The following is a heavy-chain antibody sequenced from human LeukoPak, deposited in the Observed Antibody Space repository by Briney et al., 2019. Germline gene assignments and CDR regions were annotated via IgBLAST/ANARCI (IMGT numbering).Heavy chain of an antibody. CDR2: INPSGGGGST. J-gene: IGHJ4*02. CDR3: ARDWYSSSWGIDY. Sequence: PVASVKVSCKASGYTFTTYYMHWVRQAPGLGLEWMGMINPSGGGGSTSYAQKFQGRFTLTRDTSTTTLYMELSSLRSEDTAVYYCARDWYSSSWGIDYWGQGTLVTVSS. CDR1: GYTFTTYY. V-gene: IGHV1-46*01. D-gene: IGHD6-13*01.